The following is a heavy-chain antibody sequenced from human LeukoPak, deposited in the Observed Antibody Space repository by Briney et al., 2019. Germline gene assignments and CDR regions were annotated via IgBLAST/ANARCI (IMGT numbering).Heavy chain of an antibody. V-gene: IGHV1-69*13. CDR3: ARDPELESWFDP. Sequence: SVKVSCKASGGTFSSYAISWVRQAPGQGLEWMGGIIPIFGTANYAQKFQGRVTITADESTSTAYMELSSLRSEDTAVYYCARDPELESWFDPWGQGTLVTVSS. CDR2: IIPIFGTA. J-gene: IGHJ5*02. D-gene: IGHD1-1*01. CDR1: GGTFSSYA.